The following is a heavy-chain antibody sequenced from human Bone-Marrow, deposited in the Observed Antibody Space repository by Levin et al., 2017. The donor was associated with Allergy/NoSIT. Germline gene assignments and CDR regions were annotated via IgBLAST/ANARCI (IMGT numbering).Heavy chain of an antibody. CDR1: GFSFNDHS. CDR2: TRNKANIYTT. Sequence: PGGSLRLSCAASGFSFNDHSMNWVRQAPGKGLEWVGRTRNKANIYTTEYAASVKGRFTISRDDSRSSLFLQMNSLQTEDTAVYYCAREGDSSAYYIDFDYWGHGTLVTVSS. J-gene: IGHJ4*01. V-gene: IGHV3-72*01. CDR3: AREGDSSAYYIDFDY. D-gene: IGHD6-19*01.